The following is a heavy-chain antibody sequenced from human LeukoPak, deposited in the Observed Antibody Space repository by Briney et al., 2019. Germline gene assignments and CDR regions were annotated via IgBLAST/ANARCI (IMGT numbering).Heavy chain of an antibody. CDR3: ARATPGGLHGYSFDY. D-gene: IGHD5-24*01. Sequence: ASVKVSCKASGYTFKNYDINWVRQATGQGLEWMGWMNPNSGNTGFAQKFQDRVSMTRDTSIKTAYMELTSLRSGDTAVYYCARATPGGLHGYSFDYWGQGTVVTVYS. V-gene: IGHV1-8*02. J-gene: IGHJ4*02. CDR1: GYTFKNYD. CDR2: MNPNSGNT.